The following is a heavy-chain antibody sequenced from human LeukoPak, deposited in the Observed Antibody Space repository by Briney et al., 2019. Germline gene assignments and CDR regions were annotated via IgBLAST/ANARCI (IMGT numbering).Heavy chain of an antibody. D-gene: IGHD4-11*01. Sequence: GGSLRFSCAASGFTLSTYWLSGVRQAPGKGLEWVANINQDGSEKYYVDSVRGRFTISRDNAKKSLYLQMNSLRAEDTAVYYCARSRPLHDWGQGTLVTVSS. CDR2: INQDGSEK. J-gene: IGHJ4*02. V-gene: IGHV3-7*03. CDR1: GFTLSTYW. CDR3: ARSRPLHD.